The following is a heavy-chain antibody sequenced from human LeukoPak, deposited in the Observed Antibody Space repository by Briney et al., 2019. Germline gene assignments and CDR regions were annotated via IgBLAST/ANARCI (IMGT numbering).Heavy chain of an antibody. CDR2: IYTSGST. Sequence: SETLSLTCTVFGGSISSGTYYWSWIRQAAGKGLEWIGRIYTSGSTNYNPSLKSRVSISVDTSRNQFSLKLSSVTAADTAVYYCARHVSGDYDFWSGYQRPFDYWGQGTLVTVSS. J-gene: IGHJ4*02. D-gene: IGHD3-3*01. CDR3: ARHVSGDYDFWSGYQRPFDY. V-gene: IGHV4-61*02. CDR1: GGSISSGTYY.